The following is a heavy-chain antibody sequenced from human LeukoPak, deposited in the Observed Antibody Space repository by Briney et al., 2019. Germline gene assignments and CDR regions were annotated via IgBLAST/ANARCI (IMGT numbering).Heavy chain of an antibody. Sequence: GGSLRLSCAASGFTFSSYGMSWVRQAPGKGLEWVSGISGSGINTYYADSVKGRFTISRDNSKNTLYLQMDSLKTEDTAVYYCTTNRMYDSSGYFLLYIIDYWGQGTLVTVSS. CDR1: GFTFSSYG. CDR2: ISGSGINT. D-gene: IGHD3-22*01. J-gene: IGHJ4*02. V-gene: IGHV3-23*01. CDR3: TTNRMYDSSGYFLLYIIDY.